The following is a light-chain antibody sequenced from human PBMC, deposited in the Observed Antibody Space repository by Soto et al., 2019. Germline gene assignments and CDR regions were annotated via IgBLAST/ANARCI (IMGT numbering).Light chain of an antibody. CDR1: QSLFHSNGYNY. CDR2: LGS. CDR3: MQALQTPRT. V-gene: IGKV2-28*01. J-gene: IGKJ2*01. Sequence: DIVMTPSPLSLPVTPGEPASISCRSSQSLFHSNGYNYLDWYLQKPGQSPQLLIYLGSNRASGVPDRFSGSGSGIDFTLKISRVEAEDVGVYYCMQALQTPRTFGQGTKLEIK.